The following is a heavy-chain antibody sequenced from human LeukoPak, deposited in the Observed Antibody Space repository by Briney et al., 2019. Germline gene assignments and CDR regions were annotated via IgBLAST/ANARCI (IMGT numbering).Heavy chain of an antibody. D-gene: IGHD3-9*01. CDR1: GFTFSSYA. V-gene: IGHV3-64D*06. Sequence: GGSLRLSCSASGFTFSSYAMHWVRQAPGKGLEYVSAISSNGGSTYYADSVKGRFTISRDNSKNTLYLQMSSLRVEDTAVYYCVKDRGVLRYFDWSLGGFDPWGQGTLVTVSS. J-gene: IGHJ5*02. CDR3: VKDRGVLRYFDWSLGGFDP. CDR2: ISSNGGST.